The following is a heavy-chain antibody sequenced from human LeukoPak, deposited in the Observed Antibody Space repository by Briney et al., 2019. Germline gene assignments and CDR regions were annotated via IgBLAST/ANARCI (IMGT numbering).Heavy chain of an antibody. CDR3: ATHYYDSSGYISGWLDY. V-gene: IGHV3-23*01. Sequence: GGSLRLSCAASGFTFSSYAMGWVRQAPGKGLEWVSAISGSGDTYYADSVKGRFTISRDNSKNTLYLQMNSLRAEDTAVYYCATHYYDSSGYISGWLDYWGQGTLVTVSS. CDR2: ISGSGDT. J-gene: IGHJ4*02. CDR1: GFTFSSYA. D-gene: IGHD3-22*01.